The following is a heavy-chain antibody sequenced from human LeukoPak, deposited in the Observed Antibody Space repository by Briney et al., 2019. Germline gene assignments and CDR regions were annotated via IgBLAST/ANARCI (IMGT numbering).Heavy chain of an antibody. V-gene: IGHV3-15*01. CDR1: GLTFSNAW. J-gene: IGHJ4*02. CDR2: IKSKTDGGTT. CDR3: STAMFA. Sequence: GGSLRLSCAASGLTFSNAWMSWVRQAPGKGLEWVGRIKSKTDGGTTDYAAVVEGRFTISRDDSKNTLYLQMPSLRTEDTAVYYCSTAMFAWGQGTLVTVSS. D-gene: IGHD3-10*02.